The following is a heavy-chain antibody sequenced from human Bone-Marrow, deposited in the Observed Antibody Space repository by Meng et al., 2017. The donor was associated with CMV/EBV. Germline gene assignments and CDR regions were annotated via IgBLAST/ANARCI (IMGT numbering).Heavy chain of an antibody. CDR3: ARVMEWNYRAYFDY. J-gene: IGHJ4*02. D-gene: IGHD1-7*01. Sequence: SETLSLTRTVSGGSISSSNYYWGWIRQPPGKGLEWIGSIYYSGRTYYNPSLKSRVTISVDTSTNQFSLKLSSVTAPDTDVYYCARVMEWNYRAYFDYWGQGTLVTVSS. CDR2: IYYSGRT. CDR1: GGSISSSNYY. V-gene: IGHV4-39*07.